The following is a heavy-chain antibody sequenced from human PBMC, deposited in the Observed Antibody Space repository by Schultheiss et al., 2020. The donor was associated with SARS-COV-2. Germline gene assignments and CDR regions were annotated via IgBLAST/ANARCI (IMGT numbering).Heavy chain of an antibody. V-gene: IGHV4-59*01. CDR2: IYYSGIT. CDR3: ASYGDHYYFQH. Sequence: SQTLSLTCTVSGGSISSYYWSWIRQPPGKGLECIGYIYYSGITNYNPSLKSRVTISVDTSKNQFSLKLTSLTAADTAVYFCASYGDHYYFQHWGQGTLVTVSS. J-gene: IGHJ4*02. D-gene: IGHD4-17*01. CDR1: GGSISSYY.